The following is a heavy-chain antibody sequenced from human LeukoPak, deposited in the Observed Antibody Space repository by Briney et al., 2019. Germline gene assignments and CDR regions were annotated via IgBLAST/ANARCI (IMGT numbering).Heavy chain of an antibody. CDR3: ARDLWGYFDWLSTYYYGSGSFHPFDY. V-gene: IGHV1-2*02. Sequence: GASVKVSCKASGYTFTGYYMHWVRQAPGQGLEWMGWINPNSGGTNYAQKLQGRVTMTTDTSTSTAYMELRSLRSDDTAVYYCARDLWGYFDWLSTYYYGSGSFHPFDYWGQGTLVTVSS. J-gene: IGHJ4*02. CDR1: GYTFTGYY. D-gene: IGHD3-10*01. CDR2: INPNSGGT.